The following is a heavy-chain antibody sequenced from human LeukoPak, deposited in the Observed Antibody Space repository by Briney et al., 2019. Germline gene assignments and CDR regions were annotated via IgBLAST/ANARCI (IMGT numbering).Heavy chain of an antibody. CDR3: ARRGYGDK. V-gene: IGHV4-59*08. Sequence: SETPSLTCTVSGDSISTYYWNWIRQPPGRGLEWIGYISDSGSTNYIPSLKSRVTISVDTSKNQFSLKLSSVTAADTAVYYCARRGYGDKWGQGTLVTVSS. CDR1: GDSISTYY. J-gene: IGHJ4*02. CDR2: ISDSGST. D-gene: IGHD3-16*01.